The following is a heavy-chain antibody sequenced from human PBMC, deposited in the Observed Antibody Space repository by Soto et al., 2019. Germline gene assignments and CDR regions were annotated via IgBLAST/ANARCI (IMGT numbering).Heavy chain of an antibody. CDR2: INAGNGNT. Sequence: ASLKVSCKASGYTFTSYAMHWVRQAPGQRLEWMGWINAGNGNTKYSQKFQGRVTITRDTSASTAYMELSSLRAEDTAVYYCARDGVNYYGSGSYSNALDVWGQGTTVTVAS. V-gene: IGHV1-3*01. CDR3: ARDGVNYYGSGSYSNALDV. J-gene: IGHJ6*02. CDR1: GYTFTSYA. D-gene: IGHD3-10*01.